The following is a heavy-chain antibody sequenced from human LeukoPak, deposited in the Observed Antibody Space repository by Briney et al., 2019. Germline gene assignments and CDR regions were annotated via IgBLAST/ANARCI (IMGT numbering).Heavy chain of an antibody. D-gene: IGHD6-6*01. J-gene: IGHJ4*02. CDR3: TKDQGTSSWGY. CDR1: GFTFSNYA. Sequence: GGSLRLSCAASGFTFSNYAMSWVRQAPGKGLEWVSAISGGSSAIYYADSVKGRFTISRDNSKNTLYLQMNSLRAEDTAVYYCTKDQGTSSWGYWGQGTLVTVSS. CDR2: ISGGSSAI. V-gene: IGHV3-23*01.